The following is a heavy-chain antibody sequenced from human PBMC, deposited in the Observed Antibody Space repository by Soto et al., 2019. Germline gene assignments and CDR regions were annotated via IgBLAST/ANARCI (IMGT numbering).Heavy chain of an antibody. CDR1: GLTFSNVW. CDR3: AITAMINRDSSTSFDY. CDR2: IKSKSDGETA. D-gene: IGHD5-18*01. J-gene: IGHJ4*02. Sequence: GGSLRLSCAASGLTFSNVWMTWVRQAPGKGLEWVGRIKSKSDGETADVAAPVKARFTISRDDSKNTVFLEMNSLKSEDTALYYCAITAMINRDSSTSFDYWGPGTPVTFSS. V-gene: IGHV3-15*01.